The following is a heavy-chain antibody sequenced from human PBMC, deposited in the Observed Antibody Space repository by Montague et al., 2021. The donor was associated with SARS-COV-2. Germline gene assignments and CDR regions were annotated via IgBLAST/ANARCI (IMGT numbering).Heavy chain of an antibody. D-gene: IGHD3-10*01. V-gene: IGHV4-39*01. CDR1: GGSISSSSYC. CDR2: IYYSGST. Sequence: SETLSLTCTVSGGSISSSSYCWGWIRQPPGKGLEWIGSIYYSGSTYYNPSLKSRVTISVDTSKNQFSLKLSSVTAADTAVYYCARREDYYGSGSYPNGGQGTRFTVPS. CDR3: ARREDYYGSGSYPN. J-gene: IGHJ4*02.